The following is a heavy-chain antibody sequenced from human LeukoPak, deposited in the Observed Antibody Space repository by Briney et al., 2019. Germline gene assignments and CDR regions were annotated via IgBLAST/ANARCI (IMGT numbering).Heavy chain of an antibody. CDR1: GGSISSGSYY. D-gene: IGHD2-15*01. J-gene: IGHJ4*02. CDR3: ARDMGWYFDYFDY. V-gene: IGHV4-61*02. CDR2: IYTSGST. Sequence: PSQTLSLTCTVSGGSISSGSYYWSWIRQPAGKGLEWIGRIYTSGSTNYNPSLKSRVTISVDTSKNQFSLKLSSVTAADTAVYYCARDMGWYFDYFDYWGQGTLVTVSS.